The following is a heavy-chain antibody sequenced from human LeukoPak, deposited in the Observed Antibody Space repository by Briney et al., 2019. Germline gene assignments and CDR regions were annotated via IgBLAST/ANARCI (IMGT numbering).Heavy chain of an antibody. J-gene: IGHJ4*02. CDR3: ARLRRDINDWYADDC. CDR2: ISITEGT. D-gene: IGHD6-19*01. Sequence: NASETLSLTCSVSGGSVNTYYRSWIRQSAGKGLEWIGRISITEGTNYNPSLKSRVSMSVDASKNQVSLQLGSVTAADTAVYYCARLRRDINDWYADDCWGQGTLVTVSS. CDR1: GGSVNTYY. V-gene: IGHV4-4*07.